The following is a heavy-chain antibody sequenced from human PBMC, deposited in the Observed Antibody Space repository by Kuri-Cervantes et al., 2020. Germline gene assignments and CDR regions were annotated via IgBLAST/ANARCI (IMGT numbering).Heavy chain of an antibody. CDR2: VVPLFSKT. D-gene: IGHD2-15*01. V-gene: IGHV1-69*08. J-gene: IGHJ6*03. Sequence: SVKVSCKVSGGSFSDDTLSWVRQAPGQGLEWMGKVVPLFSKTQYAQKFQGRITITTDKSTKTAYMELNSLRTDDTAVYYCARVGCSGGSCYMEYYYVDVWGKGTTVTVSS. CDR1: GGSFSDDT. CDR3: ARVGCSGGSCYMEYYYVDV.